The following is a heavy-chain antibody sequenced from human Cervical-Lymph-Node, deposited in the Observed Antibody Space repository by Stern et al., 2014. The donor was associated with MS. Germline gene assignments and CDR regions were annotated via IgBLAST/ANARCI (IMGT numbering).Heavy chain of an antibody. J-gene: IGHJ4*02. Sequence: VHLVESGAEVKKPGASVKVSCKASGFTFTNYYVHWGRQAPGQGLEWMGIINRSDDDTGYAQRFQGRLTVTRDTSSSTVYMELTSLRYDDTAVYYCALSAFDFWGQGTLVTVSS. CDR2: INRSDDDT. CDR1: GFTFTNYY. CDR3: ALSAFDF. D-gene: IGHD5/OR15-5a*01. V-gene: IGHV1-46*01.